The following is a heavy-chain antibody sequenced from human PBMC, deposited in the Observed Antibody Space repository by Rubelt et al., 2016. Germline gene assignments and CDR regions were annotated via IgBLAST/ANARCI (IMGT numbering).Heavy chain of an antibody. CDR2: INPNSGGT. D-gene: IGHD3-10*01. CDR3: ARGDYYGSGSYDY. CDR1: GYTFTGYY. Sequence: QVQLVQSGAEVKKPGASVKVSCKASGYTFTGYYMHWVRQAPGQGLEWMGWINPNSGGTTYAQKFQGRGTRYRDTSSSTAYMELSRLRSDDTAVYYCARGDYYGSGSYDYWGQGTLVTVSS. V-gene: IGHV1-2*02. J-gene: IGHJ4*02.